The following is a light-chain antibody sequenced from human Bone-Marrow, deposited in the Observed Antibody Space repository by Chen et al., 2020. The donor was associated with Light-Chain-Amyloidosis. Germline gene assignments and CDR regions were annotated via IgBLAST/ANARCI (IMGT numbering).Light chain of an antibody. V-gene: IGLV1-40*01. CDR1: SSNIGAGYD. Sequence: QSVLTQPPSVSGAPGQTVLISCSGTSSNIGAGYDVHWYQQLPGAAPKLLIYDNTKRPSGVPDRFSGSKSGTSASLAIAGLQAEDEADYYCQSYDNSLNTAHVVFGGGTKVTVL. CDR2: DNT. J-gene: IGLJ2*01. CDR3: QSYDNSLNTAHVV.